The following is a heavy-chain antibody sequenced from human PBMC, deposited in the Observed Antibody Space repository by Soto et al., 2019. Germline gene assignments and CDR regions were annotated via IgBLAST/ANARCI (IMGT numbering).Heavy chain of an antibody. CDR2: IYYSGST. CDR3: ARQRGRGGDCYPDY. J-gene: IGHJ4*02. CDR1: GDSFSGSSYC. V-gene: IGHV4-39*01. D-gene: IGHD2-21*02. Sequence: PSETPSLTCTVSGDSFSGSSYCWGWIRQPPGQGLEWIGNIYYSGSTYYNPSLKSRVTISVDTSKNQFSLKLSSVTAADTAVYYCARQRGRGGDCYPDYWGQGTLVTVSS.